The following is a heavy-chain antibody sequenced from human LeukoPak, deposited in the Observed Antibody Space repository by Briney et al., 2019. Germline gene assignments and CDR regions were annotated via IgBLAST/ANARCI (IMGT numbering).Heavy chain of an antibody. J-gene: IGHJ4*02. CDR1: GFTFSSYA. CDR3: AKGVNILGSYYFAY. Sequence: GGSLRLSCAASGFTFSSYAMSWVRQAPGRGLEWVSANSGSGGRTYYADSVKGRFTISRDNSKNTLYLQMNSLRAEDTAVYYCAKGVNILGSYYFAYWGQGTRVTVSS. V-gene: IGHV3-23*01. CDR2: NSGSGGRT. D-gene: IGHD3-10*01.